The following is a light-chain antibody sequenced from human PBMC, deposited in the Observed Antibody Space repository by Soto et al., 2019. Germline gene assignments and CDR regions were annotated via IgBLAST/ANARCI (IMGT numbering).Light chain of an antibody. Sequence: EIVFTQSPGTLSLSPGERATLSCRASQSVGSSYLAWYLQKPGQAPRLLIYGASDRATGIPDRFSGSGSGTDFTLIISRLEPEDFAVYYCQQYGNSPWTFGQGTKVDI. V-gene: IGKV3-20*01. CDR3: QQYGNSPWT. J-gene: IGKJ1*01. CDR2: GAS. CDR1: QSVGSSY.